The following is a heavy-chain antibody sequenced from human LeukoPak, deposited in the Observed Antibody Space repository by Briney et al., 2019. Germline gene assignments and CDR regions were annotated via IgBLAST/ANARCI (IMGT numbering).Heavy chain of an antibody. J-gene: IGHJ6*03. V-gene: IGHV3-49*04. CDR2: IRSKAYGGTT. CDR1: GLTFGDYS. CDR3: AREGERITMVRGVITPRGYYFMDV. Sequence: PGGSLRLSCTASGLTFGDYSMNWVRQAPGKGLEWVGFIRSKAYGGTTEYAASVKGRFTISRDGSKNSLYLQINSLKTEDTAVYYCAREGERITMVRGVITPRGYYFMDVWGRGTTVTVSS. D-gene: IGHD3-10*01.